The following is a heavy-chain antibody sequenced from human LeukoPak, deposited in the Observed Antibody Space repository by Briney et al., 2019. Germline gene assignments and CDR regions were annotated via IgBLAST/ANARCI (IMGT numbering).Heavy chain of an antibody. CDR1: GYTFTSYD. V-gene: IGHV1-8*01. Sequence: ASVKVSCKASGYTFTSYDINWVRQATGQGLEWMGWMNPNSGNTGYARKFQGRVTMTRNTSISTAYMELSSLRSEDTAVYYCARGKAYYDFWSGYYTGIGTNWFDPWGQGTLVTVSS. D-gene: IGHD3-3*01. CDR2: MNPNSGNT. J-gene: IGHJ5*02. CDR3: ARGKAYYDFWSGYYTGIGTNWFDP.